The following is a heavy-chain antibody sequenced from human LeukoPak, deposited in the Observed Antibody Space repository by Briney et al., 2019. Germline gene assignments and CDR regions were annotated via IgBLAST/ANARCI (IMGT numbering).Heavy chain of an antibody. CDR1: GFNFNNYN. Sequence: PGGSLRLSCVASGFNFNNYNMNWVRQAPGKGLEWVSYITLSSSTIYYADSVKGRFTISRDNAKNSLYLQMNSLRAEDTAVYYCARDKDYGDSYFDYWGQGILVTVSS. D-gene: IGHD4-17*01. CDR2: ITLSSSTI. CDR3: ARDKDYGDSYFDY. V-gene: IGHV3-48*04. J-gene: IGHJ4*02.